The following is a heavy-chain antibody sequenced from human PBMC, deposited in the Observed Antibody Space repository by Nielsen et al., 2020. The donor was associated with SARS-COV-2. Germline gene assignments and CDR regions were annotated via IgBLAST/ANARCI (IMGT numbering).Heavy chain of an antibody. CDR2: VSHSGSI. V-gene: IGHV4-4*01. D-gene: IGHD2-2*01. CDR3: ARGDLVVVPSPILGLGPFFYYFYLDV. Sequence: GSLRLSCAVSGGSVSSNVWWTWVRQSPGKGLEWIGEVSHSGSINYNPSLKSRVTLSMDKSKRQFSLRLTSVSAADTAVYFCARGDLVVVPSPILGLGPFFYYFYLDVWGKGTTVTVSS. CDR1: GGSVSSNVW. J-gene: IGHJ6*03.